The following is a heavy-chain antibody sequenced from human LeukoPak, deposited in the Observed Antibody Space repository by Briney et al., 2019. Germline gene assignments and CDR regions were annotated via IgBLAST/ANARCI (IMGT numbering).Heavy chain of an antibody. D-gene: IGHD2-21*01. Sequence: GGSLRLSCAASGFTFTRYTMHWVRQAPGKGLEWVALVLCNGSKKYYADSVKGRFTLSRDNSKNTLSLEMNALRADDTAVYYCVRDNYGGILDFWGQGTLVTVSS. CDR2: VLCNGSKK. V-gene: IGHV3-30*04. J-gene: IGHJ4*02. CDR1: GFTFTRYT. CDR3: VRDNYGGILDF.